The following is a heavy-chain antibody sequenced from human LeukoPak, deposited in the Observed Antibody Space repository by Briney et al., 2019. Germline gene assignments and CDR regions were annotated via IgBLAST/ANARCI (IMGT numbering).Heavy chain of an antibody. CDR2: ISGSGGST. CDR3: AGYDSSGFYYYGMDV. D-gene: IGHD3-22*01. J-gene: IGHJ6*02. V-gene: IGHV3-23*01. Sequence: AGGSLRLSCAASGFTFSNYAMHWVRQAPGKGLEWVSAISGSGGSTYYADSVKGRFTISRDNSKNTLYLQMNSLRAEDTAVYYCAGYDSSGFYYYGMDVWGQGTTVTVSS. CDR1: GFTFSNYA.